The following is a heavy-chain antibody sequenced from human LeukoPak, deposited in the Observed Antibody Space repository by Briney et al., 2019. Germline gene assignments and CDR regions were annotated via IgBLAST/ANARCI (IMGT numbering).Heavy chain of an antibody. Sequence: GGSLRLSCAASGFTFTNYWIHWVRQAPGKGLMWVSRINTDGSITAYADSVKGRFTISRDNAKNSLYLQMNSLRAEDTAVYYCARGRNSYYYMDVWGKGTTVTVSS. CDR1: GFTFTNYW. V-gene: IGHV3-74*01. CDR2: INTDGSIT. CDR3: ARGRNSYYYMDV. D-gene: IGHD4-11*01. J-gene: IGHJ6*03.